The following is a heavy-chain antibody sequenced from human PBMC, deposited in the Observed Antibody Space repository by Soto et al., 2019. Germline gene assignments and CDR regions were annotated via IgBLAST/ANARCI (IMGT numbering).Heavy chain of an antibody. J-gene: IGHJ4*02. CDR3: AREKYTTGYYYFDY. CDR1: GFTFSSYA. V-gene: IGHV3-23*01. Sequence: GGSLRLSCAASGFTFSSYAMSWVRQAPGKGLEWVSAISGSGGSTYYADSVKGRFTISRDNSKNTLYLQLNTLRAEDTAVFYCAREKYTTGYYYFDYWGLGTLVTVSS. D-gene: IGHD6-19*01. CDR2: ISGSGGST.